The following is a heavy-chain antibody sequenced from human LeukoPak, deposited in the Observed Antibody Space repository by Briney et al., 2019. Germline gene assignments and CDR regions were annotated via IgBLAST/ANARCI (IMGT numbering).Heavy chain of an antibody. J-gene: IGHJ4*02. CDR1: GFTFDDYA. CDR2: ISWNSGSI. Sequence: PGRSLRLSCAASGFTFDDYAMHWVRQAPGKGLEWVSGISWNSGSIGYADSVKGRFTISRDNAKNSLYLQMSSLRAEDTALYYCATGLGRWGQGTLVTVSS. CDR3: ATGLGR. D-gene: IGHD1-26*01. V-gene: IGHV3-9*01.